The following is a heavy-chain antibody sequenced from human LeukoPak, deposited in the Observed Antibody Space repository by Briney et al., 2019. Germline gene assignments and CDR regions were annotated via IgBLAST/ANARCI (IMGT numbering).Heavy chain of an antibody. Sequence: PGGSLRLSCAASGFTFSSYWMSWVRQAPGKGLEWVANIKQDGSEKYYVDSVKGRFTISRDNAKNSLYLQMNSLRAEDTAVYYCARDPWPGYSGGWYYFDYWGQGTLVTVSS. J-gene: IGHJ4*02. CDR2: IKQDGSEK. CDR1: GFTFSSYW. D-gene: IGHD6-19*01. CDR3: ARDPWPGYSGGWYYFDY. V-gene: IGHV3-7*03.